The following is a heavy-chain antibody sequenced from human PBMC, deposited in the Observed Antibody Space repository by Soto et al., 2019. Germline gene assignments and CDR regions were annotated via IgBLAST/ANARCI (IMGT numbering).Heavy chain of an antibody. CDR1: GGSISSGGYS. V-gene: IGHV4-30-2*01. J-gene: IGHJ4*02. D-gene: IGHD3-22*01. CDR3: ARTPGGSSGYYYLDY. Sequence: SETLSLTCAVPGGSISSGGYSWSWIRQPPGKGLEWIGYIYHSGSTYYNPSLKSRVTISVDRSKNQFSLKLSSVTAADTAVYYCARTPGGSSGYYYLDYWGQGTLVTVSS. CDR2: IYHSGST.